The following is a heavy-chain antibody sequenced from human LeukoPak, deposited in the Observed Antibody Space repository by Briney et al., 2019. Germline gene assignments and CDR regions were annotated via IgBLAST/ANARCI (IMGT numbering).Heavy chain of an antibody. CDR2: VSGSGGNR. CDR3: AKENGYKTTHFDY. CDR1: GFSFSSYA. Sequence: GGSLRLSCVASGFSFSSYAMSWVRQAPGKGLEWVSTVSGSGGNRYYAESVKGRFTLSRDNSRNTQYLQMSSLRAEDTALYYCAKENGYKTTHFDYWGQGTLVTVSS. V-gene: IGHV3-23*01. D-gene: IGHD5-24*01. J-gene: IGHJ4*02.